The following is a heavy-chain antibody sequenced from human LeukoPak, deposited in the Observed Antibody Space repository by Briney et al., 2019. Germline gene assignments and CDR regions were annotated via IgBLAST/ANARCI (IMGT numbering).Heavy chain of an antibody. CDR1: GFTFSSYA. Sequence: PGGSLRLSCAASGFTFSSYAMHWVRQAPGKGLEWVAVISYDGSNKYYADSVKGRFTISRDNSKNTLYLQMNSLRAEDTAVYYCARTAVYYYYGMDVWSQGTTVTVSS. CDR2: ISYDGSNK. V-gene: IGHV3-30-3*01. CDR3: ARTAVYYYYGMDV. D-gene: IGHD2-2*01. J-gene: IGHJ6*02.